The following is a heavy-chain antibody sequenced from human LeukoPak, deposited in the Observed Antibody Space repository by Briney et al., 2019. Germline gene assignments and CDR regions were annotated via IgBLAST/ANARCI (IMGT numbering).Heavy chain of an antibody. CDR3: AKAGYGDYYYYGMDV. CDR1: GFTFRSYA. CDR2: ISYDGSNK. Sequence: PGGSLRLSCAASGFTFRSYAIHWVRQAPGKGLEWVAGISYDGSNKYFADSVKGRFTISRDNSKITLHLQMNSLRAEDTAMYYCAKAGYGDYYYYGMDVWGQGTTVTVSS. V-gene: IGHV3-30*04. J-gene: IGHJ6*02. D-gene: IGHD4-17*01.